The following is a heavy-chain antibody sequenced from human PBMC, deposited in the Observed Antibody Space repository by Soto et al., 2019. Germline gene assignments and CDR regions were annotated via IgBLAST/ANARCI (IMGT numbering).Heavy chain of an antibody. J-gene: IGHJ4*02. CDR3: ARVRGMLRFLEWLPRPGDY. V-gene: IGHV1-18*01. Sequence: QVQLVQSGAEVKKPGASVKVSCKASGYTFTSYGISWVRQAPGQGLEWMGWISAYNGNTNYAQKLQGRVTMTTDTSTSTAYMELRSLRSDDTAVDYCARVRGMLRFLEWLPRPGDYWGQGTLVTVSS. CDR1: GYTFTSYG. CDR2: ISAYNGNT. D-gene: IGHD3-3*01.